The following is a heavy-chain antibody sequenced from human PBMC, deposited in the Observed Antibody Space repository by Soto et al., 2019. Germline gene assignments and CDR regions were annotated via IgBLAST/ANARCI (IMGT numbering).Heavy chain of an antibody. J-gene: IGHJ5*02. Sequence: GGSLRLSCVASGFTLRTFGIHWVRQDKGRGVEGVSAIATVFDTYYVGSENSLFAVSRENARNSFFLQMNSLRAGDTAIYYSAGARSNDFGSSTPPRFDPWGQGXLVTVSS. CDR3: AGARSNDFGSSTPPRFDP. V-gene: IGHV3-13*04. D-gene: IGHD3-10*01. CDR1: GFTLRTFG. CDR2: IATVFDT.